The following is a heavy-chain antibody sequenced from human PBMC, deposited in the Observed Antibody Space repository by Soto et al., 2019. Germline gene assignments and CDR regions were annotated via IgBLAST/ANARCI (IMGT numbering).Heavy chain of an antibody. D-gene: IGHD1-7*01. CDR1: GGSISSSSYY. CDR2: IYYSGST. Sequence: SETLSLTCTVSGGSISSSSYYWGWIRQPPGKGLEWIGSIYYSGSTYYNPSLKSRVTISVDTSKNQFSLKLSSVTAADTAVYYCARDSRKLLAYYFDYWGQGTLVTVSS. J-gene: IGHJ4*02. V-gene: IGHV4-39*07. CDR3: ARDSRKLLAYYFDY.